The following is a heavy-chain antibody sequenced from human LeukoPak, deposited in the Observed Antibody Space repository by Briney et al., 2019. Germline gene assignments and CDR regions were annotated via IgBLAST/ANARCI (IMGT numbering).Heavy chain of an antibody. Sequence: PGGSLRLSCAASGFTFSSYAMHWVRQAPGKGLEWVAVISYDGSNKYYADSVKGRFTISRDNSKNTLYLQMNSLRAEDTAVYYCAKLGGSSWPYYFDYWGQGTLVTVSS. CDR3: AKLGGSSWPYYFDY. V-gene: IGHV3-30-3*02. CDR2: ISYDGSNK. CDR1: GFTFSSYA. D-gene: IGHD6-13*01. J-gene: IGHJ4*02.